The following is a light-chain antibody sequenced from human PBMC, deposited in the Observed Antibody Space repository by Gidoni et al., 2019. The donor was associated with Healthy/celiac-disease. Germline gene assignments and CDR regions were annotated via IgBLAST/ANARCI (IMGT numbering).Light chain of an antibody. Sequence: ALTQPASVSGSPGQAITISCTGTSSDVGGYNYVSWYQQHPAKAPKLMIYYVSNRPSGVSNRFSGSKSGNTASLTISGLQAEDEADYYCRSYTSSSTLVVFGGGTKLTVL. CDR3: RSYTSSSTLVV. CDR1: SSDVGGYNY. J-gene: IGLJ2*01. V-gene: IGLV2-14*03. CDR2: YVS.